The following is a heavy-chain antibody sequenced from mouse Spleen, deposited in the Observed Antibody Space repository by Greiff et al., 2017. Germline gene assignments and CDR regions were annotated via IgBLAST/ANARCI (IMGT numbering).Heavy chain of an antibody. D-gene: IGHD1-1*01. Sequence: EVKLVESGGGLVKPGGSLKLSCAASGFTFSDYGMAWVRQAPGKGPEWVAFISNLAYSIYYADTVTGRFTISRENAKNTLYLEMSSLRSEDTAMFYCARRAVVADAMDYWGQGTSVTVSS. CDR2: ISNLAYSI. J-gene: IGHJ4*01. CDR1: GFTFSDYG. CDR3: ARRAVVADAMDY. V-gene: IGHV5-15*04.